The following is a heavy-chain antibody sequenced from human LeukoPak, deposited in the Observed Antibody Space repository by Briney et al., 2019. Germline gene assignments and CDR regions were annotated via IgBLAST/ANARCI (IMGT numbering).Heavy chain of an antibody. V-gene: IGHV3-48*04. J-gene: IGHJ4*02. D-gene: IGHD6-13*01. CDR1: GFTFSSYN. CDR3: AREPTYSSSWHTTCDY. CDR2: ISLSTTSI. Sequence: GGSLRLSCAASGFTFSSYNMNWVRQAPGKGLEWVSYISLSTTSIYYADSVKGRFTISRDNAKNSLYLQMNSLRVEDTAVYYCAREPTYSSSWHTTCDYWGQGTLVTVSS.